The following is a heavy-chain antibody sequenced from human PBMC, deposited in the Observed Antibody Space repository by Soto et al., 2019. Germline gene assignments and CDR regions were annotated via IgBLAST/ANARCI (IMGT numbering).Heavy chain of an antibody. D-gene: IGHD3-10*01. V-gene: IGHV3-33*01. CDR2: IWYDGSNK. CDR1: GFTFSSYG. J-gene: IGHJ6*02. CDR3: ARVAYYYGSGSYYKHGYGMDV. Sequence: QVQLVESGGGVVQPGRSLRLSCAASGFTFSSYGMHWVRQAPGKGLEWVAVIWYDGSNKYYADSVKGRFTISRDNSKNTQYLQMNSLRAEDTAVYYCARVAYYYGSGSYYKHGYGMDVWGQGTTVTVSS.